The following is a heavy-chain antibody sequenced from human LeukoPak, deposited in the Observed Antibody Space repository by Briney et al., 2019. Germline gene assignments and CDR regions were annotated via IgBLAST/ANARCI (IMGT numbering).Heavy chain of an antibody. CDR1: GLIFSYYA. CDR2: ISYDGTDE. CDR3: ARGGVVTGTKYALEY. Sequence: PGGSLRLSCTASGLIFSYYAMHWVRQAPGKGLEWVAIISYDGTDENFADSVEGRFTISRDNSMNTLYLQMNSLRHEDTAVYFCARGGVVTGTKYALEYWGQGTLVTVSS. D-gene: IGHD1-7*01. V-gene: IGHV3-30*01. J-gene: IGHJ4*02.